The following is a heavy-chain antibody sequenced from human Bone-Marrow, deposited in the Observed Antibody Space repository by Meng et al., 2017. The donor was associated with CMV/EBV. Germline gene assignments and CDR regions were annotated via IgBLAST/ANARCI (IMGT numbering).Heavy chain of an antibody. J-gene: IGHJ4*02. CDR1: AYTFTSNY. Sequence: ASVKVSCKASAYTFTSNYMHWVRQAPGQGLEWMGIINPSGGSTSYAQKLQGRVTMNRDTSTSTAYTQLSSLRSEDKAVYYCARGPSRDSSGYYSDYWGQGTLVTVSS. CDR3: ARGPSRDSSGYYSDY. V-gene: IGHV1-46*01. CDR2: INPSGGST. D-gene: IGHD3-22*01.